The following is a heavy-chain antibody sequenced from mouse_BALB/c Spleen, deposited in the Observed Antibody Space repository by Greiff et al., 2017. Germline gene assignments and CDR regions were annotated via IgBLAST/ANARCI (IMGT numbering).Heavy chain of an antibody. V-gene: IGHV1-4*02. CDR2: INPSSGYT. CDR3: AREGSGLLRS. J-gene: IGHJ2*01. D-gene: IGHD1-1*01. CDR1: GYTFTSYT. Sequence: QVQLQQSAAELARPGASVKMSCKASGYTFTSYTMHWVKQRPGQGLEWIGYINPSSGYTEYNQKFKDKTTLTADKSSSTAYMQLSSLTSEDSAVYYCAREGSGLLRSWGQGTTLTVSS.